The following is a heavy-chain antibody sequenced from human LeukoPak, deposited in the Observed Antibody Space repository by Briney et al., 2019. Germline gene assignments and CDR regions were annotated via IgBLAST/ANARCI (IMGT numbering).Heavy chain of an antibody. V-gene: IGHV4-4*02. Sequence: PSGTLSLTCGVSGGSISISSSNWWSWVRQPPGKGLEWIGEIYYSGSTNYNPSLKSRVTISVDTSKNQFSLKLSSVTAADTAVYYCARQRDYGDYLDAFDVWGQGTMVTVSS. CDR2: IYYSGST. J-gene: IGHJ3*01. D-gene: IGHD4-17*01. CDR1: GGSISISSSNW. CDR3: ARQRDYGDYLDAFDV.